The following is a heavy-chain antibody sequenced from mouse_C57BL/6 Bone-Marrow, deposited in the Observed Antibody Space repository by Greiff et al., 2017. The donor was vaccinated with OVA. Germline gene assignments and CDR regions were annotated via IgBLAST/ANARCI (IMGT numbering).Heavy chain of an antibody. J-gene: IGHJ1*03. CDR1: GYSFTDYN. V-gene: IGHV1-39*01. CDR2: INPNYGTN. CDR3: AFYYGSSYRYFDV. D-gene: IGHD1-1*01. Sequence: EVQLQQSGPELVKPGASVKISCKASGYSFTDYNMNWVKQSNGKSLEWIGVINPNYGTNSYNQKFKGKATLTVDQSSSTAYMQINSLTSEDSAVYYCAFYYGSSYRYFDVWGTGTTVTVSS.